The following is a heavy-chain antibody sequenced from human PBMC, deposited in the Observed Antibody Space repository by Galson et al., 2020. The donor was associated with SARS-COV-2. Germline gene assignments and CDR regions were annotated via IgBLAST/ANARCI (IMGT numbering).Heavy chain of an antibody. Sequence: GGSLRLSCAASGFTFSSYAMSCVRQAPGKGLEWVSVIYSGGSTYYADSVKGRFTISRDNSKNTLYLQMNSLRAEDTAVYYCAKDGASDQIQLWYRAWYFDLWGRGNLVTVSS. V-gene: IGHV3-23*03. CDR3: AKDGASDQIQLWYRAWYFDL. CDR2: IYSGGST. CDR1: GFTFSSYA. J-gene: IGHJ2*01. D-gene: IGHD5-18*01.